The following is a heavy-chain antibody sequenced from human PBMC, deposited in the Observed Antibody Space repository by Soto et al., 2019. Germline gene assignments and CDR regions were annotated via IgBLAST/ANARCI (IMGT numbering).Heavy chain of an antibody. V-gene: IGHV3-30-3*01. CDR2: ISYDGSNK. Sequence: GGSLRLSCAASGFTFSSYAMPWVRQAPGKGLEWVAVISYDGSNKYYADSVKGRFTISRDNSKNTLYLQMNSRRAEDTAVYYCAREDSSSWSSLDYLGQGTLVTVSS. D-gene: IGHD6-13*01. CDR3: AREDSSSWSSLDY. J-gene: IGHJ4*02. CDR1: GFTFSSYA.